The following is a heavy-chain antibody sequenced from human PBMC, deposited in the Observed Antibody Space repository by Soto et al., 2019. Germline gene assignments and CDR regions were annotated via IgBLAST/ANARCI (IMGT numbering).Heavy chain of an antibody. CDR3: ARDASGFSRRIAVAGGIQ. CDR2: ISYDGSNK. CDR1: GFTFSSYA. D-gene: IGHD6-19*01. Sequence: QVQLVESGGGVVQPGRSLRLSCAASGFTFSSYAMHWVRQAPGKGLEWVAVISYDGSNKYYADSVKGRFTISRDNSKNTLYLQMNSLRAEDTAVYYCARDASGFSRRIAVAGGIQWGQGTLVTVSS. V-gene: IGHV3-30-3*01. J-gene: IGHJ4*02.